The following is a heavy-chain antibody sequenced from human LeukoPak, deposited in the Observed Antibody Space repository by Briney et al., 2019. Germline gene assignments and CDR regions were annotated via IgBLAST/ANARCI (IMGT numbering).Heavy chain of an antibody. Sequence: SETLSLTCAVYGGSFSGYYWSWIRQPPGKGLEWIGEINHSGSTNYNPSLKSRVTISVDTSKNQFSLKLSSVTAADTAVYYCANSRNRIHYAAFDYWGQGTLVTVSS. CDR3: ANSRNRIHYAAFDY. CDR2: INHSGST. CDR1: GGSFSGYY. V-gene: IGHV4-34*01. J-gene: IGHJ4*02. D-gene: IGHD1-14*01.